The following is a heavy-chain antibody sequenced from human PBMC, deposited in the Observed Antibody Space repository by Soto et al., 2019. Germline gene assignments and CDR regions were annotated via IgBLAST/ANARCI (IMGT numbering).Heavy chain of an antibody. CDR1: GGSISSGGYY. J-gene: IGHJ5*02. Sequence: SEPLSLTCTVSGGSISSGGYYWSWIRQHPGKGLEWIGYIYYSGSTYYNPSLKSRVTISVDTSKNQFSLKLSSVTAADTAVYYCARARWYWFDPWGQGTLVTVSS. CDR3: ARARWYWFDP. V-gene: IGHV4-31*03. CDR2: IYYSGST. D-gene: IGHD6-13*01.